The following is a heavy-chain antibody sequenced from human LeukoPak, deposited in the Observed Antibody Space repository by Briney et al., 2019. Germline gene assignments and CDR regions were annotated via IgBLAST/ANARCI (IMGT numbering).Heavy chain of an antibody. V-gene: IGHV1-24*01. CDR2: FDPGDGET. Sequence: ASVKVSCKVSGYTLTELSMHWVRQAPGKGLEWMGGFDPGDGETIYTQMFQGRGTMTEDTSTDTAYMELSSLRSEDTAVYYCATNLATAVTPAYYWGQGTLVTVSS. CDR1: GYTLTELS. D-gene: IGHD4-23*01. CDR3: ATNLATAVTPAYY. J-gene: IGHJ4*02.